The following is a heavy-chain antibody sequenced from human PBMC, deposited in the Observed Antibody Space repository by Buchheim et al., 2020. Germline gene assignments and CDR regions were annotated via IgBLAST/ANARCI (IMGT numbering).Heavy chain of an antibody. CDR3: ARGRRLVGWGSFDY. V-gene: IGHV4-31*03. CDR2: INHSGST. CDR1: GGSISSGGYY. D-gene: IGHD3-16*01. Sequence: QVQLQESGPGLVKPSQTLSLTCTVSGGSISSGGYYWSWIRQPPGKGLEWLGEINHSGSTNYIPSLKSRVTISVDTCKNQFFLRLRSVTAADTAVYYCARGRRLVGWGSFDYWGQGTL. J-gene: IGHJ4*02.